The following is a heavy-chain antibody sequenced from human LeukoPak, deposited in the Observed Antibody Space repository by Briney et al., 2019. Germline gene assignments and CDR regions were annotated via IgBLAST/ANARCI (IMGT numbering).Heavy chain of an antibody. V-gene: IGHV6-1*01. CDR1: GDSVSSNSAA. CDR2: TYYRSKWYN. Sequence: SQTLSLTCAISGDSVSSNSAAWNWIRQSPSRGLEWLGRTYYRSKWYNDYAVSVKSRITINPDTSKNQFSLQLNSVTPEDTAVYYCAKNRGDYGDYENWFDPWGQGTLVTVSS. D-gene: IGHD4-17*01. CDR3: AKNRGDYGDYENWFDP. J-gene: IGHJ5*02.